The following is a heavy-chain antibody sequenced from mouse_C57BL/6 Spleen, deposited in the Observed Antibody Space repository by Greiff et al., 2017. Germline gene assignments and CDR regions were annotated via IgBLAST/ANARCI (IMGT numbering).Heavy chain of an antibody. D-gene: IGHD3-2*02. Sequence: QVQLQQSGPELVKPGASVKISCKASGYAFSSSWMNWVKQRPGKGLEWIGRIYPGDGDTNYNGKFKGKATLTADKSSSTAYMQLSSLTSEDSAVYCCARKGSGYDAMDYWGQGTSVTVSS. CDR2: IYPGDGDT. J-gene: IGHJ4*01. CDR3: ARKGSGYDAMDY. CDR1: GYAFSSSW. V-gene: IGHV1-82*01.